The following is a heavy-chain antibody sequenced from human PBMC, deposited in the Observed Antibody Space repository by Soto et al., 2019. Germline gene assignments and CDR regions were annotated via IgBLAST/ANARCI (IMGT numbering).Heavy chain of an antibody. CDR1: GFPFSSSA. V-gene: IGHV3-23*01. J-gene: IGHJ6*02. CDR3: AKYSEAYPVYNGLHL. D-gene: IGHD1-26*01. Sequence: EVRLLESGGGLVPPGGSLRLSCVASGFPFSSSAMNWVRQAPGKGLEWVSIIAATSDAEYYAESVKGRFTSSRDNSKNTLYLQMNRLRAEDTAIYYCAKYSEAYPVYNGLHLWGQGTTVIVSS. CDR2: IAATSDAE.